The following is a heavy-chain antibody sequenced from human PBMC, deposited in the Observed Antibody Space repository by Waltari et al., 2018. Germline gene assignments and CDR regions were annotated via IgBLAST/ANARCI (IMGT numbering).Heavy chain of an antibody. CDR2: INPSGGST. CDR3: ARDGGSSRFLEWPIDY. D-gene: IGHD3-3*01. V-gene: IGHV1-46*01. Sequence: QVQLVQSGAEVKKPGASVKVSCKASGYTFTSYYMHWVRQAHGQGLEWMGIINPSGGSTSYAQKFQGRVTMTRDTSTSTVYMELSSLRSEDTAVYYCARDGGSSRFLEWPIDYWGQGTLVTVSS. CDR1: GYTFTSYY. J-gene: IGHJ4*02.